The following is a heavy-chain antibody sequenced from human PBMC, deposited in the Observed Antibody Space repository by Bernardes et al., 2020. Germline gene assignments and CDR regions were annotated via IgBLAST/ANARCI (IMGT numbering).Heavy chain of an antibody. V-gene: IGHV4-34*01. CDR3: ARDTSTYYDFWSGYYLSYFDY. D-gene: IGHD3-3*01. CDR2: INHSGST. J-gene: IGHJ4*02. CDR1: GGSFSGYY. Sequence: TLSLTCAVYGGSFSGYYWSWIRQPPGKGLEWIGEINHSGSTNYNPSLKSRVTISVDTSKNQFSLKLSSVTAADTAVYYCARDTSTYYDFWSGYYLSYFDYWGQGTLVTVSS.